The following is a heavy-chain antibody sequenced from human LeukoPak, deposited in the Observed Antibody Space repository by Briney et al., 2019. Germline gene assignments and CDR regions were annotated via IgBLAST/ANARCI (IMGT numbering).Heavy chain of an antibody. CDR3: AARIEYSSSSADY. J-gene: IGHJ4*02. CDR1: GGSISSYY. CDR2: IYTSGST. Sequence: SETLSLTCTVSGGSISSYYWSWTRQPAGKGLEWIGRIYTSGSTNYNPSLKSRVTMSVDTSKNQFSLKLSSVTAADTAVYYCAARIEYSSSSADYWGQGTLVTVSS. V-gene: IGHV4-4*07. D-gene: IGHD6-6*01.